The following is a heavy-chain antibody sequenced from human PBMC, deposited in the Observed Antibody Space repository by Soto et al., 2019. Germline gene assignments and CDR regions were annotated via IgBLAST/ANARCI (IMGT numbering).Heavy chain of an antibody. CDR1: GFSFSNFG. CDR3: ARDLNYIPDY. CDR2: MSYDGSDE. Sequence: GGSLRLSCAASGFSFSNFGMHWVRQAPGKGLEWVAFMSYDGSDEYYADSVKGRFTIFRDNFQNTLYLQMNNVRVEDAAVYYCARDLNYIPDYWGQGTLVTVSS. D-gene: IGHD2-21*01. V-gene: IGHV3-33*01. J-gene: IGHJ4*02.